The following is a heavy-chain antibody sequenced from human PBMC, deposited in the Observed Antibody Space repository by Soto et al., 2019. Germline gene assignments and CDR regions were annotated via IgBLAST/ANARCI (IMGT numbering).Heavy chain of an antibody. CDR3: ARWEQPLFDY. V-gene: IGHV3-30-3*01. D-gene: IGHD1-26*01. Sequence: QVKLVESGGGVVQPGRSLRLSCAASGFNVSAYTMHWVRQAPGKGLEWVAVISSDGNHKYYTDSVKGRFTISRDTSTNTLYLQMNSLRAEVTAVYYCARWEQPLFDYWGQGTLVTVSS. CDR1: GFNVSAYT. J-gene: IGHJ4*02. CDR2: ISSDGNHK.